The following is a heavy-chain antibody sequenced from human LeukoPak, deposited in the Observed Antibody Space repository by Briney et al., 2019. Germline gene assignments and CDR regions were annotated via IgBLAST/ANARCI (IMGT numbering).Heavy chain of an antibody. D-gene: IGHD5-12*01. V-gene: IGHV1-2*02. Sequence: GASVKVSCKASGYTFTGYYMHWVRQAPGQGLEWMGWINPNSGGTNYAQKFQGRVTMTRDTSISTAYMELSRLRSDDTAVYYCARDGATCYYYYYMDVWGKGTTVTVSS. CDR1: GYTFTGYY. J-gene: IGHJ6*03. CDR3: ARDGATCYYYYYMDV. CDR2: INPNSGGT.